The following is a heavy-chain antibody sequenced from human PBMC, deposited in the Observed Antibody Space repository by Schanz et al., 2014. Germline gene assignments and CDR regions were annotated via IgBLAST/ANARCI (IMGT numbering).Heavy chain of an antibody. CDR3: VRVPSRDGSFDL. V-gene: IGHV1-18*01. CDR1: GYTFSDYG. D-gene: IGHD3-10*01. J-gene: IGHJ2*01. Sequence: QVQLVQSGDEVKKPGASVTVSCKTSGYTFSDYGLSWVRQAPGQGLEWLGWIRPDNGHTTYSQKVRDRVIFTTDTSANTAYMELRSLRSDDTAHYYCVRVPSRDGSFDLWGRGTLVTVSS. CDR2: IRPDNGHT.